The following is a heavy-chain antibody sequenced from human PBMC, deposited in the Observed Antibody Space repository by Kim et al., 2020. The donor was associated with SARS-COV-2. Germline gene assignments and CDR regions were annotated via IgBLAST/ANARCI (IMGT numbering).Heavy chain of an antibody. Sequence: SETLSLTCAVYGGSFSGYYWSWIRQPPGKGLEWIGEINHSGSTNYNPSLKSRVTISVDTSKNQFSLKLSSVTAADTAVYYCARGWYGHRWWGQGTLVTVSS. CDR1: GGSFSGYY. J-gene: IGHJ4*02. D-gene: IGHD6-13*01. CDR2: INHSGST. V-gene: IGHV4-34*01. CDR3: ARGWYGHRW.